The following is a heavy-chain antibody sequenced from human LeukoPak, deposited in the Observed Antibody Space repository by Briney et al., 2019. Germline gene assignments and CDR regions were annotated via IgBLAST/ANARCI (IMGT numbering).Heavy chain of an antibody. Sequence: SQTLSLTCAVSGGSITSGDFAWSWIRQPPGKGLDFIGYIYLDGSTFYNPSLKSRVTISVDRSKNQFSLRLNSVTAADTAVYYCAGYHAYGVTTPPLGYWGQGTLVTVSS. CDR1: GGSITSGDFA. CDR2: IYLDGST. V-gene: IGHV4-30-2*01. D-gene: IGHD4-17*01. CDR3: AGYHAYGVTTPPLGY. J-gene: IGHJ4*02.